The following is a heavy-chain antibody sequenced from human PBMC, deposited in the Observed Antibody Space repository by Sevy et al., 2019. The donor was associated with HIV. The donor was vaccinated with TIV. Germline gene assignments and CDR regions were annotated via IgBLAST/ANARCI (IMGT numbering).Heavy chain of an antibody. Sequence: SETLSLTCTVYGGSFSAEYWTWIRQPQGKGLEWIGEINHSGSTNYNPSLKSRVTISLDTSKNQFSLRLTSVTAADTAVFYCARGYDAGPLIYWGHGTLVTVSS. V-gene: IGHV4-34*01. CDR2: INHSGST. J-gene: IGHJ4*01. CDR1: GGSFSAEY. CDR3: ARGYDAGPLIY. D-gene: IGHD3-22*01.